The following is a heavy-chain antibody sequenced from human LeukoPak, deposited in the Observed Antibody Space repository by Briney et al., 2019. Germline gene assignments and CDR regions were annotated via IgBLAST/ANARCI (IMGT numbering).Heavy chain of an antibody. CDR3: ARGVAAAASFLGY. CDR1: GYSFTSSA. CDR2: INAGNGNT. Sequence: GASVKVSCKASGYSFTSSAMHWVRQAPGQRLEWMGWINAGNGNTKYSQKFQGRVTITRDTSANTAYMKLSSLRSEDSAVYYCARGVAAAASFLGYWGQGTLVTVSS. J-gene: IGHJ4*02. D-gene: IGHD2-15*01. V-gene: IGHV1-3*01.